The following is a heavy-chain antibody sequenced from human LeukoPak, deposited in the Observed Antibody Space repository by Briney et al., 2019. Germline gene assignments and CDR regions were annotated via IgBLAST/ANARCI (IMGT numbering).Heavy chain of an antibody. CDR1: GFTFDNYR. V-gene: IGHV3-23*01. D-gene: IGHD2-21*02. CDR3: VREAGYCASVCLKSNWFDP. J-gene: IGHJ5*02. CDR2: VNADGGNT. Sequence: GGSLRLSCAASGFTFDNYRMSWVRQAPGKGLEWVSTVNADGGNTYYADSVKGRFTISRDDSKNMVYLQMNSLRDEDTALYYCVREAGYCASVCLKSNWFDPWGQGTLVTVSS.